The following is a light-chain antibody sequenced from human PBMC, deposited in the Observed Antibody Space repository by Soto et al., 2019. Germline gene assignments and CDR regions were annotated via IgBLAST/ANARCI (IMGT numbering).Light chain of an antibody. Sequence: EIVLTQSPGTLSLSPRERATLSCRASQSVSSSYLAWYQQKPGQAPRLLIHGASSRATGIPDRFSGSGSGTDFTLTISRLEPEDFAVYYCQQYGNSRPWTFGQGTKVEIK. CDR3: QQYGNSRPWT. J-gene: IGKJ1*01. V-gene: IGKV3-20*01. CDR2: GAS. CDR1: QSVSSSY.